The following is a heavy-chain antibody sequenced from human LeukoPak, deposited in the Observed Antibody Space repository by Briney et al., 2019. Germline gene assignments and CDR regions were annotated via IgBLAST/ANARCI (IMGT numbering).Heavy chain of an antibody. CDR1: GGSITSHF. Sequence: SETLSLTCSVSGGSITSHFWSWIRQPPGKGLEWIGYIHYSGSTNYNPSLKSRVTISPDTSKNQLFLKLNSVTAADTAVYYSARLVWLGESPGWFDSWGQGTLVTVSS. CDR3: ARLVWLGESPGWFDS. CDR2: IHYSGST. D-gene: IGHD3-10*01. J-gene: IGHJ5*01. V-gene: IGHV4-59*11.